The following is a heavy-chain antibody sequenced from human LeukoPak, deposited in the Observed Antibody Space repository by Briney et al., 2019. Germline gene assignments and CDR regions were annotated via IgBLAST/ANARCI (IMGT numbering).Heavy chain of an antibody. V-gene: IGHV4-39*01. Sequence: SETLSLTCTVSGGSISSSGYSWGWIRQPPGKGLEWIGNINYSGSTYYNPSLKSRVTIFVDTSKNQFSLKVTSVTAADTAVYFCARRVTGDLRRFDYWGQGTLVTVSS. CDR3: ARRVTGDLRRFDY. CDR1: GGSISSSGYS. J-gene: IGHJ4*02. CDR2: INYSGST. D-gene: IGHD7-27*01.